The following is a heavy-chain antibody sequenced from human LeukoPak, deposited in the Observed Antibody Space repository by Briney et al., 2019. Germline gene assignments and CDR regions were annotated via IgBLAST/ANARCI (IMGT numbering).Heavy chain of an antibody. CDR1: GGSFSSHY. CDR3: ARDPTTVTKGLDV. Sequence: KPSETLSLTCTVSGGSFSSHYWSWIRQPPGKGLGWIGYISYIGSTNYNPSLKSRVTISVDTSKKQFSLKLSSVTAADTAVYYCARDPTTVTKGLDVWGQGTMVTVSS. D-gene: IGHD4-17*01. V-gene: IGHV4-59*11. J-gene: IGHJ3*01. CDR2: ISYIGST.